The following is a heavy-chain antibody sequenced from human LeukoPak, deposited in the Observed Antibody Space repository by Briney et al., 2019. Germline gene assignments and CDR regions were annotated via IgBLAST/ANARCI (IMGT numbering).Heavy chain of an antibody. Sequence: GGSLRLSCAASGFTFSDYYMSWIRQAPGKGLEWVSYISSSGSTLYYADSVKGRFTISRDNAKNSLYLQMNTLRAADTAVYYCARITYSSSWDYYYYYYMDVWGKGTTVTVSS. J-gene: IGHJ6*03. CDR3: ARITYSSSWDYYYYYYMDV. CDR1: GFTFSDYY. CDR2: ISSSGSTL. D-gene: IGHD6-13*01. V-gene: IGHV3-11*04.